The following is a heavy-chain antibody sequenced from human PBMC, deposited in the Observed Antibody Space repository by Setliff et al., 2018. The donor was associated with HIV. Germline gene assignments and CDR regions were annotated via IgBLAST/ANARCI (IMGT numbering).Heavy chain of an antibody. J-gene: IGHJ4*02. CDR3: ARGTPRGSYDY. CDR1: GLTFSMST. V-gene: IGHV3-64*02. D-gene: IGHD1-26*01. CDR2: ITHDGAKT. Sequence: GGSLRLSCEASGLTFSMSTFHWVRQAPGKGLEYVSAITHDGAKTYYADSVKGRFTISRDSSKNTVYLQMGSLRVEDMAVYHCARGTPRGSYDYWGQGTPVTVSS.